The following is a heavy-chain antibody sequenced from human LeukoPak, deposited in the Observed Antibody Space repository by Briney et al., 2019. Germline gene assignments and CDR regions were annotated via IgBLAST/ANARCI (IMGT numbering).Heavy chain of an antibody. CDR3: ARDVTDDYYDYYMDV. V-gene: IGHV4-59*01. Sequence: MPSETLSLTCTVSGGSISSYYWSWVRQPPGMGLEWIGYIYYSGSTNYNPSLKSRVTISVDTSRNQFSLNLRSVTAADTAVYYCARDVTDDYYDYYMDVWGKGTTVTVSS. CDR1: GGSISSYY. D-gene: IGHD2-21*02. J-gene: IGHJ6*03. CDR2: IYYSGST.